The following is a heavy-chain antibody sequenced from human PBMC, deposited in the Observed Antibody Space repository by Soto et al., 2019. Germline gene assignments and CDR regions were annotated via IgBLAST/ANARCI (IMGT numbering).Heavy chain of an antibody. Sequence: QLQLQESGPGLVKPSETLSLTCTVSGGSISSSSYYWGWIRQPPGKGLEWIGSIYYSGSTYYNPSLKSRVTISVDTPKNQFALKLSSVTAADTAVYYCARRSTVTIAVAGQFDYWGQGTLVTVSS. J-gene: IGHJ4*02. CDR2: IYYSGST. V-gene: IGHV4-39*01. CDR3: ARRSTVTIAVAGQFDY. CDR1: GGSISSSSYY. D-gene: IGHD6-19*01.